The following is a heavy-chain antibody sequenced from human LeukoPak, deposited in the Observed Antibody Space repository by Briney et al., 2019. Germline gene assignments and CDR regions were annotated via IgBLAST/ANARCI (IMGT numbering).Heavy chain of an antibody. J-gene: IGHJ4*02. Sequence: SETLSLTCTVSGGSISSYYWSWIRQPPGKGLEWIGYIYYSGSTNYNPSLKSRVTISVDTSKNQFSLKLSSVTAADTAVYYCAGEGHYGSGGGNFDYWGQGTLVTVSS. D-gene: IGHD3-10*01. CDR3: AGEGHYGSGGGNFDY. CDR1: GGSISSYY. V-gene: IGHV4-59*01. CDR2: IYYSGST.